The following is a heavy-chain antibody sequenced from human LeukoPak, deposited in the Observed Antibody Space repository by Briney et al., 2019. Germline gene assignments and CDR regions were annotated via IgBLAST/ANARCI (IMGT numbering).Heavy chain of an antibody. J-gene: IGHJ4*02. CDR2: IYYIGST. CDR1: GGSVSSVSYY. Sequence: PSETLSLTCTVSGGSVSSVSYYWNWIRQPPGKGLEWIGYIYYIGSTNYNPSLKSRATISVDTSKNQFSLNLTSVTAADTAVYYCARGDARGAVLEYWGQGTLVTVSS. V-gene: IGHV4-61*01. CDR3: ARGDARGAVLEY. D-gene: IGHD3-10*01.